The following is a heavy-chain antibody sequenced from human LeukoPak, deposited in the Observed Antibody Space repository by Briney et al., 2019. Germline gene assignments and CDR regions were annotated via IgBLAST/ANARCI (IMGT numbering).Heavy chain of an antibody. J-gene: IGHJ4*02. Sequence: ASVKVSCKASGYTFTSYGISWVRQAPGQGLEWMGWISAYNGNTNYAQKLQGRVTMTTDTSTSTAYMELRSLRSDDTAVYYCARSNRRVIYSGSYYAIGYWGQGTLVTVSS. CDR3: ARSNRRVIYSGSYYAIGY. D-gene: IGHD1-26*01. CDR1: GYTFTSYG. CDR2: ISAYNGNT. V-gene: IGHV1-18*01.